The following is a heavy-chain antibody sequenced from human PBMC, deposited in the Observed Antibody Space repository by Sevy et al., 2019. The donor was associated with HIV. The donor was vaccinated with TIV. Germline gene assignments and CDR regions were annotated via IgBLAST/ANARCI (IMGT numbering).Heavy chain of an antibody. J-gene: IGHJ6*02. D-gene: IGHD1-20*01. Sequence: ASVKVSCKASGYTFTSYGISWVRQAPGQGREWRGWISAYNGNTNYAQKLQGRVTMTTDTSTSTAYMELRSLRSDDTAVYYCARDLGIDYYYYGMDVWGQGTTVTVSS. V-gene: IGHV1-18*04. CDR1: GYTFTSYG. CDR2: ISAYNGNT. CDR3: ARDLGIDYYYYGMDV.